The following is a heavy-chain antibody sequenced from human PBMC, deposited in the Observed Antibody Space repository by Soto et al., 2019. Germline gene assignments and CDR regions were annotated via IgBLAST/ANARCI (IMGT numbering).Heavy chain of an antibody. V-gene: IGHV4-59*08. CDR2: IYYSGST. J-gene: IGHJ5*02. D-gene: IGHD3-3*01. CDR1: GGSISSYY. Sequence: SETLSLTCTVSGGSISSYYWSWIRQPPGKGLKWIGYIYYSGSTNYNPSLKSRVTISVDTSKNQFSLKLSSVTAADTAVYYCAGSDYDFWSGYYGGSAWFDPWGQGTLVTVSS. CDR3: AGSDYDFWSGYYGGSAWFDP.